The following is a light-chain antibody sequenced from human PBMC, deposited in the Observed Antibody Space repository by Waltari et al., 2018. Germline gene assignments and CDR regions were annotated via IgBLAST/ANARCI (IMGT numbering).Light chain of an antibody. CDR3: QQRSNWPPLT. J-gene: IGKJ4*01. CDR1: QSVSSY. V-gene: IGKV3-11*01. CDR2: DAS. Sequence: EIVLTQYPATLSLSPGERATLSCRASQSVSSYLAWYQQKPGQAPRLLIYDASNRATGIPARFSGSCSGTDFTLTISSLEPEDFAVYYCQQRSNWPPLTFGGGTKVEIK.